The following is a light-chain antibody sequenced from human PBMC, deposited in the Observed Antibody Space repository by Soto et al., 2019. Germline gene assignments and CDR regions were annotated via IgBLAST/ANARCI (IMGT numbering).Light chain of an antibody. CDR1: SSNIGAGYD. CDR3: QSYASSLRGYV. J-gene: IGLJ1*01. V-gene: IGLV1-40*01. CDR2: GNS. Sequence: QSVLTQPPSVSGAPGQRVTISCTGSSSNIGAGYDVHWYQQLPGTAPKLLIYGNSNRPSGVPDRFSGSKSGTSASLAITGLEAEDEADYDRQSYASSLRGYVFGTGTKLTVL.